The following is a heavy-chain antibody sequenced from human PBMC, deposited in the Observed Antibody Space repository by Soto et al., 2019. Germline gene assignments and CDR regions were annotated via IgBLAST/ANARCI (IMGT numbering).Heavy chain of an antibody. CDR1: GFTVGYNY. J-gene: IGHJ4*02. D-gene: IGHD2-15*01. CDR3: ARKTDSGGNGGF. CDR2: INSNGAP. Sequence: EVRLVETGGGLIQPGGSLRLSCAVSGFTVGYNYMYWVRQPPGRGLEWVSLINSNGAPRYADSVAGRFTVSRDSSKNTLYLQMNNLRDEDTAVYYCARKTDSGGNGGFWGQGTLVTVSS. V-gene: IGHV3-53*02.